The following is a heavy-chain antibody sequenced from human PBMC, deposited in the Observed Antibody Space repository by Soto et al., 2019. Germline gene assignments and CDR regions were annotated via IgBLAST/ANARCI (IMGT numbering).Heavy chain of an antibody. CDR2: IYWDDDK. V-gene: IGHV2-5*02. Sequence: QITLKESGPTLVKPTQTLTLTCTFSGFSLTETGMGVGWIRQPPGKALEWLALIYWDDDKRYSPSLKRGLTISKDASKNQVVLTKTNVDAVDTATYYCAHRRSCYFDSWGQGTLVTVSS. CDR1: GFSLTETGMG. J-gene: IGHJ4*02. CDR3: AHRRSCYFDS.